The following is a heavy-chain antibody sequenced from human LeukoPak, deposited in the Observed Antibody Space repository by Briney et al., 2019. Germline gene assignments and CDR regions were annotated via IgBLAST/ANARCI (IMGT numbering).Heavy chain of an antibody. Sequence: GGSLRLSCAASGFTFSSYGMHWVRQAPGKGLEWVAFIRYDGSNKYYADSVKGRFTISRDNSKNTLYLQMNSLRAEDTAVYYCAKESSIAARLPPLDYWGQGTLVTVSS. V-gene: IGHV3-30*02. CDR2: IRYDGSNK. D-gene: IGHD6-6*01. J-gene: IGHJ4*02. CDR1: GFTFSSYG. CDR3: AKESSIAARLPPLDY.